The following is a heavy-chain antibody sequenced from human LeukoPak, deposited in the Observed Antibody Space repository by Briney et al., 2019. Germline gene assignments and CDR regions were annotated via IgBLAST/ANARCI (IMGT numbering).Heavy chain of an antibody. Sequence: GGSLRLSCAASGFTFSSYGMHWVRQAPGKGLEWVAFIRYDGSNKYYADSVKGRFTISRDNSKNTLYLQMNSLRAEDTAVYYCAKDSGGYSYGLAFDYWGQGALVTVSS. CDR1: GFTFSSYG. J-gene: IGHJ4*02. V-gene: IGHV3-30*02. D-gene: IGHD5-18*01. CDR3: AKDSGGYSYGLAFDY. CDR2: IRYDGSNK.